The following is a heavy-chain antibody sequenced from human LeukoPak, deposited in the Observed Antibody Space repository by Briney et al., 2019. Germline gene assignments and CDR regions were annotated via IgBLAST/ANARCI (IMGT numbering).Heavy chain of an antibody. D-gene: IGHD6-19*01. V-gene: IGHV1-24*01. CDR2: FDPEDGET. Sequence: ASVKVSCKVSGYTLTELSMHWVRQAPGKGPEWMGGFDPEDGETIYAQKFQGRVTMTEDTSTDTAYMELSSLRSEDTAVYYCATGNAVAGLLFDYWGQGTLVTVSS. CDR3: ATGNAVAGLLFDY. J-gene: IGHJ4*02. CDR1: GYTLTELS.